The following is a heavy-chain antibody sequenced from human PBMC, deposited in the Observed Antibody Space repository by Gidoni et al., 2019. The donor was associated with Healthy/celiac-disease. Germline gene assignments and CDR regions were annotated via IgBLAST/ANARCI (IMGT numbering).Heavy chain of an antibody. CDR3: ARLPPDYYDSSGYPGWYFDL. J-gene: IGHJ2*01. V-gene: IGHV5-10-1*03. CDR1: GYRFTSYW. CDR2: IDPSDSYT. D-gene: IGHD3-22*01. Sequence: EVQLVQSGAEVKKPGESLRIACKGSGYRFTSYWISWVRQMPGKGLEWMGRIDPSDSYTNYSPSFQGHVTISADKSISTAYLQWSSLKASDTAMYYCARLPPDYYDSSGYPGWYFDLWGRGTLVTVSS.